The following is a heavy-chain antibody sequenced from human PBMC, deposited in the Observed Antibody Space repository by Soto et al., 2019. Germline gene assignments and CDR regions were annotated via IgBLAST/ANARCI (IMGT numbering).Heavy chain of an antibody. J-gene: IGHJ6*02. V-gene: IGHV5-10-1*01. Sequence: GESLKISCKGSGYSFTSYWISWVRQMPGKGLEWMGRIDPSDSYTNYSPSFQGHVTISADKSISTAYLQWSSPKASDTAMYYCARTSGPGSYYYYYYGMDVWGQGTTVTVSS. CDR2: IDPSDSYT. CDR3: ARTSGPGSYYYYYYGMDV. D-gene: IGHD3-10*01. CDR1: GYSFTSYW.